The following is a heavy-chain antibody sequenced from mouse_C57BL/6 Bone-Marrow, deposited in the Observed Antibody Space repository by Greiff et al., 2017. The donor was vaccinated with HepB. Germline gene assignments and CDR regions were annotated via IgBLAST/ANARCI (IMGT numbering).Heavy chain of an antibody. J-gene: IGHJ2*01. CDR1: GYTFTDYY. CDR3: ASDSLYFDY. CDR2: INPYNGGT. Sequence: EVQLQQSGPVLVKPGASVKMSCKASGYTFTDYYMNWVKQSHGKRLEWIGVINPYNGGTSYNQKFKGKATLTVDKSSSTAYMELNSLTSEDSAVYYCASDSLYFDYWGQGTTLTVSS. V-gene: IGHV1-19*01. D-gene: IGHD2-4*01.